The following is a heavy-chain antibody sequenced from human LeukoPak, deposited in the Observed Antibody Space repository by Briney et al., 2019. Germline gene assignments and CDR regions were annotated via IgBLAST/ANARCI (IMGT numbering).Heavy chain of an antibody. D-gene: IGHD5-24*01. CDR1: GFTSGSYS. Sequence: PGGSLRLSCVASGFTSGSYSMSWVRQAPGKGREWVASIKHDGREKHYLDSVKGRFAISRDNTKNLLYLQINSLRAEDAAVYYCARGRVDSNYSHLDSWGQGTLVTVSS. V-gene: IGHV3-7*01. CDR3: ARGRVDSNYSHLDS. J-gene: IGHJ4*02. CDR2: IKHDGREK.